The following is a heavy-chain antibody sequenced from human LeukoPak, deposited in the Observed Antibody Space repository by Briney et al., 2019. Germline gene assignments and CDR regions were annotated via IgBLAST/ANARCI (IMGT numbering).Heavy chain of an antibody. CDR1: DESFSGHY. V-gene: IGHV4-34*01. Sequence: PSETLSLTCAVDDESFSGHYWSWIRQPPGKGLEWIGELNHSGSTNFNPSLRSRVSISVDTSESQVSLKMTSVTAADTAVYYCARGRRDTPFLMSPNWFDPWGRGTLVTVSS. CDR2: LNHSGST. J-gene: IGHJ5*02. CDR3: ARGRRDTPFLMSPNWFDP. D-gene: IGHD5-18*01.